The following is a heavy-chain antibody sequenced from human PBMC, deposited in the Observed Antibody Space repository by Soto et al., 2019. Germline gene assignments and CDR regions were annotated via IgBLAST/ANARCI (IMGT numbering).Heavy chain of an antibody. CDR1: GYTFTGYY. CDR2: INPNSGGT. CDR3: ARAQSIIVVPAAHKNWFDP. Sequence: GASVKVSCKASGYTFTGYYVHWVRQAPGQGLEWMGWINPNSGGTNSAQNFQGRVTMTGDTSISTAYMELSSLRSDDTAVYYCARAQSIIVVPAAHKNWFDPWGQGTLVTV. J-gene: IGHJ5*02. D-gene: IGHD2-2*01. V-gene: IGHV1-2*02.